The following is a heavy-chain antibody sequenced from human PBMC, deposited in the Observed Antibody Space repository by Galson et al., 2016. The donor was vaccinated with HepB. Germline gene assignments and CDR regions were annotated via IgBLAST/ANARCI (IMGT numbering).Heavy chain of an antibody. V-gene: IGHV1-3*01. J-gene: IGHJ6*02. D-gene: IGHD3/OR15-3a*01. CDR2: INVGNGNT. CDR1: GFTLTSYA. Sequence: SVKVSCKASGFTLTSYAIKWVRQAPGQRLEWMGWINVGNGNTKYSEKFQGRVTISVDTSKNQLSLKLSSVTAADTAVYYCAAWTESRPYYYNMDVWGQGTTVTVSS. CDR3: AAWTESRPYYYNMDV.